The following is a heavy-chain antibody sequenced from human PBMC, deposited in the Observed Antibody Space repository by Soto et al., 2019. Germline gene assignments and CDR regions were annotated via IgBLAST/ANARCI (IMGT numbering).Heavy chain of an antibody. V-gene: IGHV4-4*07. CDR1: GGSINTFY. CDR3: AREGSYSAYNFAHGIQLWSFDF. Sequence: SETLSLTCSVSGGSINTFYCSWVRQPAGKGLEWIGRIFSSGSTSFNPSLESRVAMSVDTSKNHFSLNLSSVTAADMAVYYCAREGSYSAYNFAHGIQLWSFDFWGQGALVTVSS. CDR2: IFSSGST. J-gene: IGHJ4*02. D-gene: IGHD5-12*01.